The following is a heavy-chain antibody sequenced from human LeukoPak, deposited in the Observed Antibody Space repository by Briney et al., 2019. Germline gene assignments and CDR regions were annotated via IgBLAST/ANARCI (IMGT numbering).Heavy chain of an antibody. Sequence: GRSLRLSCAASGFTFTSYSMNWVRQAPGKGLEWVSTISGGGGSTYYADSVKGRFTISRDNSKNTLYLQVNSLRAEDTAVYYCARLYISSSGGDYWGQGTLVTVSS. CDR1: GFTFTSYS. J-gene: IGHJ4*02. V-gene: IGHV3-23*01. D-gene: IGHD3-3*02. CDR3: ARLYISSSGGDY. CDR2: ISGGGGST.